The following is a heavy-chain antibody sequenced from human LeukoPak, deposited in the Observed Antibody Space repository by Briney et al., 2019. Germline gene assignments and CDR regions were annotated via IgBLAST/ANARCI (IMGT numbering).Heavy chain of an antibody. D-gene: IGHD3-9*01. CDR2: IYYSGST. CDR1: GGSISSGGYY. J-gene: IGHJ5*02. CDR3: ARRVYDILTGHLSWFDP. Sequence: SETLSLTCTVSGGSISSGGYYWSWIRQHPGKGLEWIGYIYYSGSTYYSPSLKSRVTISVDTSKNQFSLKLSSVTAADTAVYYCARRVYDILTGHLSWFDPWGQGTLVTVSS. V-gene: IGHV4-31*03.